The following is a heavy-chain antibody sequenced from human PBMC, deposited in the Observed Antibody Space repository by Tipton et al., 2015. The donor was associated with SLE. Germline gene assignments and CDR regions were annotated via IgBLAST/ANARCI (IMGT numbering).Heavy chain of an antibody. Sequence: LSLTCTVSGGSISSYYWSWIRQPPGKGLEWIGYIYYSGSTNYNPSLKSRVTISVDTSKNQFSLKLSSVTAADTAVYYCARDRSSGLANWFDPWGQGTLVTVSS. D-gene: IGHD6-19*01. V-gene: IGHV4-59*01. CDR1: GGSISSYY. J-gene: IGHJ5*02. CDR3: ARDRSSGLANWFDP. CDR2: IYYSGST.